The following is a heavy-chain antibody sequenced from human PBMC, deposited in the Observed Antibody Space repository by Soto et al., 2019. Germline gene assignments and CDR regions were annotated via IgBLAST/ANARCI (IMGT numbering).Heavy chain of an antibody. CDR3: ARDTTGTTYFGAFDI. CDR1: CFTFSSYA. Sequence: GESLSLSCAASCFTFSSYAMSWVRQAPGQGQEWVSTIGTNGGSTYYADSLHSRFVISRDNSRNTLYLQMNSLRAEDTAVYYCARDTTGTTYFGAFDIWGQGTRVTV. J-gene: IGHJ3*02. V-gene: IGHV3-23*01. CDR2: IGTNGGST. D-gene: IGHD1-1*01.